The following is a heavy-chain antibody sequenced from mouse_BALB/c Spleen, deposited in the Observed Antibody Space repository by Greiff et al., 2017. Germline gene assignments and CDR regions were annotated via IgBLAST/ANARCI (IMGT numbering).Heavy chain of an antibody. J-gene: IGHJ2*01. Sequence: EVQGVESGGGLVQPGGSLRLSCATSGFTFTDYYMSWVRQPPGKALEWLGFIRNKANGYTTEYSESVKGRFTISRDNSQSILYLQMNTLRAEDSATYYCARDNYCYFDYWGQGTTLTVSS. CDR1: GFTFTDYY. D-gene: IGHD1-1*01. CDR2: IRNKANGYTT. V-gene: IGHV7-3*02. CDR3: ARDNYCYFDY.